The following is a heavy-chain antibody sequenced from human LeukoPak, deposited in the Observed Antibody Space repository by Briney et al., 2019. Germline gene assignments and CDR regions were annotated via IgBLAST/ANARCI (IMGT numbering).Heavy chain of an antibody. CDR3: ARRIAVAGTPFDY. CDR2: IYPGDSGT. D-gene: IGHD6-19*01. Sequence: GESLKISCKGSGYSFTSYWIGWVRQMPGKGLEWMGIIYPGDSGTRYSPSFQGQVTISADKSISTAYLQWSSLQASDTAMYYCARRIAVAGTPFDYWGQGTLVTVSS. V-gene: IGHV5-51*01. CDR1: GYSFTSYW. J-gene: IGHJ4*02.